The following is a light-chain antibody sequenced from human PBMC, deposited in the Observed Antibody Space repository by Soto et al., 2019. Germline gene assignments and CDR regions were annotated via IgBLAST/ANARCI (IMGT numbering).Light chain of an antibody. CDR2: RNV. J-gene: IGLJ2*01. CDR3: ASWDDDLSSPV. CDR1: GSNIGSHF. Sequence: QSVLTQPPSVSGTPGQRVTISCSGSGSNIGSHFVHWYQKVPGTAPKLFIQRNVQRPSGVPDRFFGSKSDTSAALAISRLHPEDEADYYCASWDDDLSSPVFGGGTKVTVL. V-gene: IGLV1-47*01.